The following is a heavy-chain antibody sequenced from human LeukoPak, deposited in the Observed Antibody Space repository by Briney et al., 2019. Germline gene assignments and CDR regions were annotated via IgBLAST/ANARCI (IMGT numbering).Heavy chain of an antibody. J-gene: IGHJ5*02. V-gene: IGHV3-7*01. Sequence: PGGSLRLSCAASGFTFSSYWMSWVRQAPGKGLEWVANIKQDGSEKYYVDSVKGRFTISRDNAKNSLYLQMNSLRAEDTAVYYCARDGVGYCSGGSCYSDWFDPWGQGTLVTVSS. CDR3: ARDGVGYCSGGSCYSDWFDP. CDR1: GFTFSSYW. CDR2: IKQDGSEK. D-gene: IGHD2-15*01.